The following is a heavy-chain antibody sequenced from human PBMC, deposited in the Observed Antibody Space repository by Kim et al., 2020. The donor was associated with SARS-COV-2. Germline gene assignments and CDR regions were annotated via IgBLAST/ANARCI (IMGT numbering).Heavy chain of an antibody. V-gene: IGHV4-59*01. CDR3: ARVPFGYSGYDSWFDP. J-gene: IGHJ5*02. Sequence: SLKSRVTISVDTSKNQFSLKLSSVTAADTAVYYCARVPFGYSGYDSWFDPWGQGTLVTVSS. D-gene: IGHD5-12*01.